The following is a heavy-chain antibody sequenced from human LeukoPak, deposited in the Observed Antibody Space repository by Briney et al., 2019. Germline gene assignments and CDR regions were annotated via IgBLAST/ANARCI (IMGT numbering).Heavy chain of an antibody. Sequence: GASVKVSCKASGYTFTGYYMHWVRQAPGQGLEWMGWINPNSGGTNYARKFQGRVTMTRDTSISTAYMELSRLRSDDTAVYYCARYYDFWSGYSDYWGQGTLVTVSS. CDR1: GYTFTGYY. D-gene: IGHD3-3*01. J-gene: IGHJ4*02. V-gene: IGHV1-2*02. CDR2: INPNSGGT. CDR3: ARYYDFWSGYSDY.